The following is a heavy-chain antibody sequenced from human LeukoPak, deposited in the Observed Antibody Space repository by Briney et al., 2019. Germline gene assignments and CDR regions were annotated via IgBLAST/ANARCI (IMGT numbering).Heavy chain of an antibody. CDR3: ARAATTGHDAFDI. CDR1: GFTVSSNY. V-gene: IGHV3-53*01. CDR2: IYSGGST. D-gene: IGHD4-11*01. J-gene: IGHJ3*02. Sequence: GGSLRLSCAASGFTVSSNYMSWVRQAPGKGLEWVSVIYSGGSTYYADSVKGRFTISRDNSKNTLYLQMNSLRAEDTAVYYCARAATTGHDAFDIWGQGTMVTVSS.